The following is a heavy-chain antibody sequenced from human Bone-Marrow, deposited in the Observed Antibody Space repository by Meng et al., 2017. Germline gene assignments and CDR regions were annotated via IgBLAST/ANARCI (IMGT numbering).Heavy chain of an antibody. CDR2: IKSKVDGGTT. Sequence: VKLVEAGGGLVKPGGSLRLSCVASGGTFRNFWMTWVRQAPGKGLEWVGRIKSKVDGGTTDFAAPVKGRFTISRDDSKSTLYLQMSGLRIDDTGVYYCTWDDKAVSDYWGQGTLVTVSS. CDR3: TWDDKAVSDY. CDR1: GGTFRNFW. V-gene: IGHV3-15*01. D-gene: IGHD1-26*01. J-gene: IGHJ4*02.